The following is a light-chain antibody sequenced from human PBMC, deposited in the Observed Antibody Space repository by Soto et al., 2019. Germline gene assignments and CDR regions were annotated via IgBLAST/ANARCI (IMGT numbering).Light chain of an antibody. CDR3: GSNTTCTTRQMV. J-gene: IGLJ1*01. Sequence: QSALTQPASVSGSPGQSITISCTGTSSDVGGYNYVSWYQHHPGKAPKLIIYDVSNRPSGVSIRFSGSKSDNTASLTISGLQLEDEADYHGGSNTTCTTRQMVCETGTMVTVL. CDR2: DVS. V-gene: IGLV2-14*03. CDR1: SSDVGGYNY.